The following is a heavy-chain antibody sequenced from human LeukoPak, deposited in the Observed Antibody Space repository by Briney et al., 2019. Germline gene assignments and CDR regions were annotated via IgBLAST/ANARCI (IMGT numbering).Heavy chain of an antibody. J-gene: IGHJ4*02. CDR2: IRYDGSNK. Sequence: GGSLRLSCAASGFTFSSYGMHWVRQAPGKGLEWVAFIRYDGSNKYYADSVKGRFTISRDNSKNTLYLQMNSLRAEDTAVYYCARAGYYLSPYFFDYWGQGTLVTVSS. V-gene: IGHV3-30*02. CDR3: ARAGYYLSPYFFDY. CDR1: GFTFSSYG. D-gene: IGHD3-3*01.